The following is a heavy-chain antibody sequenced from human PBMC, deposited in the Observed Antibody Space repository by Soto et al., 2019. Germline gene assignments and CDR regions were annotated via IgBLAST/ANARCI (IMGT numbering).Heavy chain of an antibody. CDR2: TKYGGST. J-gene: IGHJ2*01. V-gene: IGHV4-31*03. CDR1: GGSISSGGYC. D-gene: IGHD3-16*01. Sequence: QVQLQESGPGLVKPSQTLSLTCTVSGGSISSGGYCWGWIRQHPGKGLEWIGYTKYGGSTYYNPSLKSRVTISVDTSKNQFSLKLSSVTAADTAVYYCARDYGGAWYFDLWGRGTLVTVSS. CDR3: ARDYGGAWYFDL.